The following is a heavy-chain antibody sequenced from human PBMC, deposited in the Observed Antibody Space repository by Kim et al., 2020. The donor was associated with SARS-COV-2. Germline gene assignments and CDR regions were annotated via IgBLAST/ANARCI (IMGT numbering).Heavy chain of an antibody. CDR1: GDSLSGSY. V-gene: IGHV4-4*08. J-gene: IGHJ5*02. CDR2: VYETVTA. CDR3: LRGFPRFDP. Sequence: SETLSLTCSVSGDSLSGSYWTWIRHSPAKGLEWIGSVYETVTAYYDPSLKSRVIISTDMSKNHFSLDLRFVTVADTARFYCLRGFPRFDPLGPGILVTVS.